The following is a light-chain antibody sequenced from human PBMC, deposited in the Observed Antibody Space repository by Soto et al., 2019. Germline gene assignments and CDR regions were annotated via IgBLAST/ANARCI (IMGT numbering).Light chain of an antibody. CDR1: QSISSW. V-gene: IGKV1-5*01. Sequence: DIQMTQSPSTLSASVGARVTITCRASQSISSWLAWYQQKPGQAPKLLIYDASSLESGVPSRFSGSGSGTEFTLTISSLQPDDFATYYCQQYNSYPLTFGGGTKVEIK. CDR2: DAS. J-gene: IGKJ4*01. CDR3: QQYNSYPLT.